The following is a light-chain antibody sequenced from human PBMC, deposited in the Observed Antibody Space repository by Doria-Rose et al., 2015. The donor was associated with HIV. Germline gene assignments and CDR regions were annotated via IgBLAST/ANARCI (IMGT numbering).Light chain of an antibody. Sequence: EIVLTQSPLSLSVTPGQPASISCRSSQSLVNSDGKTYLYWYLRKPGQSPQLPIYEVSNRFSGVPDRFSGSGSGTDFTLKISRVEPEDFGVYYCMQTILLPFTFGPGTTVDIK. J-gene: IGKJ3*01. CDR1: QSLVNSDGKTY. V-gene: IGKV2D-29*02. CDR3: MQTILLPFT. CDR2: EVS.